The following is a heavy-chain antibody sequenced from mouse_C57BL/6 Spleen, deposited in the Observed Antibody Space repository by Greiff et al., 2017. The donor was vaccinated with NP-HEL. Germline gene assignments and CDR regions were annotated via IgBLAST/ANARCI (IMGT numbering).Heavy chain of an antibody. Sequence: EVQLQQSGPELVKPGASVKISCKASGYSFTGYYMNWVKQSPEKSLEWIGEINPSTGGTTYNQKFKAKATLTVDKSSSTAYMQLKSLTSEDSAVYYCARLLRYYFDYWGQGTTLTVSS. J-gene: IGHJ2*01. CDR2: INPSTGGT. CDR1: GYSFTGYY. D-gene: IGHD1-1*01. V-gene: IGHV1-42*01. CDR3: ARLLRYYFDY.